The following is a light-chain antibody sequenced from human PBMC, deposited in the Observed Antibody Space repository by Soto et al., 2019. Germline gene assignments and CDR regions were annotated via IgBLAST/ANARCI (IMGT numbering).Light chain of an antibody. CDR3: PQYYNYPYN. V-gene: IGKV1-6*01. Sequence: AIQMTQSPSSLSASVGDRVTITCRASQGIRNDLGWYQQKPGKAPKCLIYGASSLQSGVPSRFSGSGSGTDFTLIISSLQPEDFATDYCPQYYNYPYNFGQGTKLDI. J-gene: IGKJ2*01. CDR2: GAS. CDR1: QGIRND.